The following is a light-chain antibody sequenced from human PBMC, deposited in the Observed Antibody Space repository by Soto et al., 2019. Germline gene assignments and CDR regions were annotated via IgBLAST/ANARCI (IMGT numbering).Light chain of an antibody. V-gene: IGLV2-14*03. Sequence: QSVLTQPASVSGSPGQSITISCTGTGGDVGGYNYVSWYQQHPGKAPSLLIYDVNNRPSGVSKRFSGSKSANTATLTISGLQAEDKAESFCSSYRPLSTLVVFGGGTQLTVL. CDR1: GGDVGGYNY. J-gene: IGLJ2*01. CDR3: SSYRPLSTLVV. CDR2: DVN.